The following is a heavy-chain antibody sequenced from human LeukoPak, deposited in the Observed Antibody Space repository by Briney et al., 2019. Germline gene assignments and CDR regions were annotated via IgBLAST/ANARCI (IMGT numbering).Heavy chain of an antibody. CDR1: GYTFTSYA. J-gene: IGHJ5*02. Sequence: GASVKVSCKASGYTFTSYAMHWVRQAPGQRLEWMGWINAGNGNTKYSQKFQGRVTITRDTSASTAYMELSSLRSEDTAVYYCARGQLGYCSSTSCYGRNWFDPWGQGTLVTVSS. V-gene: IGHV1-3*01. CDR3: ARGQLGYCSSTSCYGRNWFDP. CDR2: INAGNGNT. D-gene: IGHD2-2*01.